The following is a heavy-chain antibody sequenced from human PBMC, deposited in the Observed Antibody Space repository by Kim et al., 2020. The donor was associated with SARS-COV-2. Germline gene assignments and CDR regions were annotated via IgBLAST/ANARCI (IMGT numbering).Heavy chain of an antibody. CDR2: IYHSGST. J-gene: IGHJ3*02. CDR3: ARGIWFGELYFNDAFDI. D-gene: IGHD3-10*01. V-gene: IGHV4-4*02. CDR1: GGSISSSNW. Sequence: SETLSLTCAVSGGSISSSNWWSWVRQPPGKGLEWIGEIYHSGSTNYNPSLKSRVTISVDKSKNQFSLKLSSVTAADTAVYYCARGIWFGELYFNDAFDIWGQGTMVTVSS.